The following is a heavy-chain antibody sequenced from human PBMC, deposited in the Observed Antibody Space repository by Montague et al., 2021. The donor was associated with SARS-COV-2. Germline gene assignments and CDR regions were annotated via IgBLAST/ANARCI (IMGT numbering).Heavy chain of an antibody. V-gene: IGHV4-39*01. CDR1: GGSVNSGSYS. D-gene: IGHD3-3*01. Sequence: SETLSLTCTVSGGSVNSGSYSWDWIRQPPGKGLEWIGSIHYSGSTSYTPSLKSRVTISIDTSKNHFSLRVNSVTAADSAVYFCARRPGDSYYVFWGGGFDIWGQGTMVTVS. CDR3: ARRPGDSYYVFWGGGFDI. J-gene: IGHJ3*02. CDR2: IHYSGST.